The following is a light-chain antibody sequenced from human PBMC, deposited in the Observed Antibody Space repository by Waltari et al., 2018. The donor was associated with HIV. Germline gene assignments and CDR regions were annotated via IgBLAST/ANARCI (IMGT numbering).Light chain of an antibody. Sequence: QSVLTQPPSASGTPGQRVTVSCSGSSSNIGSNTVTWFQQLPGTAPKLLIYSNTQRHSGVPDRFSGSKSGTSASLAITGLQSEDEAHYYCAAWDDSLNGWVFGGGTKLTVL. CDR3: AAWDDSLNGWV. CDR1: SSNIGSNT. CDR2: SNT. J-gene: IGLJ3*02. V-gene: IGLV1-44*01.